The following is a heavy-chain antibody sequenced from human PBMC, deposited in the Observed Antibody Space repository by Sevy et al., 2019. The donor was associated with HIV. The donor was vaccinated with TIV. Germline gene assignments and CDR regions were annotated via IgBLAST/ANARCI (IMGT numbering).Heavy chain of an antibody. D-gene: IGHD2-2*01. J-gene: IGHJ4*02. CDR2: IYYTGSS. V-gene: IGHV4-59*01. CDR3: ARGGPIQHQLHYFDS. CDR1: GVSISPYY. Sequence: SETLSLTCTVSGVSISPYYWTWVRQPPGKGLEWIGYIYYTGSSDHNSSLKSRVTTSVDTSKNQFSLRLTSVTAADTAIYYSARGGPIQHQLHYFDSWGQGTLVTVSS.